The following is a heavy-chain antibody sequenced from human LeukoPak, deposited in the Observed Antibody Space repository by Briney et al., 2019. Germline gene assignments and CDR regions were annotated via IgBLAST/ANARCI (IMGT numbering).Heavy chain of an antibody. J-gene: IGHJ4*02. CDR3: ARESIYYDSSGPPRGFDF. CDR1: GGSISSNGYY. CDR2: IYYSGIT. Sequence: SETLSLTCTVSGGSISSNGYYWGWIRQSPGEGLEWIGNIYYSGITYYNASLKSRVTISVDTSKNQFSLKVRSVTAADTAVYYCARESIYYDSSGPPRGFDFWGQGTLVTVSS. D-gene: IGHD3-22*01. V-gene: IGHV4-39*02.